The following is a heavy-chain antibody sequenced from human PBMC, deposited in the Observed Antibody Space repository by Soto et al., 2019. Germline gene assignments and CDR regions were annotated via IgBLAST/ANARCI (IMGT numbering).Heavy chain of an antibody. CDR2: IVPIFGKA. V-gene: IGHV1-69*01. CDR1: GGTFSDSV. J-gene: IGHJ4*02. Sequence: QVQLVQSGPEVKKPGSSVKVSCKASGGTFSDSVTSWVRQAPGQGLEWMGGIVPIFGKANLAEKFQDRVTITADASRSAAYMELSSLRSEDSAVYYCARGRDGSNYYFDYWGQGTLVTVSS. CDR3: ARGRDGSNYYFDY. D-gene: IGHD3-10*01.